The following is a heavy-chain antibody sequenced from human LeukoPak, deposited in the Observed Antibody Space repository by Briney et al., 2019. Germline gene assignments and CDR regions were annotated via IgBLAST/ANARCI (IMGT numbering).Heavy chain of an antibody. J-gene: IGHJ4*02. CDR3: ARHRGHSYGYIDY. CDR2: IYYSGGV. D-gene: IGHD5-18*01. V-gene: IGHV4-39*01. CDR1: GGSISSRGYY. Sequence: SETLSLTCTVSGGSISSRGYYWGWIRQPPGKGLVGIGSIYYSGGVYYNPSLKSRVTISVDTSKNQFSLKLSSVTAADTAVYYCARHRGHSYGYIDYWGQGTLVTVSS.